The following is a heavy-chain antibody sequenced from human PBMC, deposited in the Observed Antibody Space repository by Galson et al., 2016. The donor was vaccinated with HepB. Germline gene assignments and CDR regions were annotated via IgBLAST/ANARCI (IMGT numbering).Heavy chain of an antibody. CDR2: IGGNGFQ. D-gene: IGHD6-19*01. CDR1: GFTFSSYP. J-gene: IGHJ4*02. Sequence: SLRLSCAASGFTFSSYPMAWVRQPPGKGLEWVSTIGGNGFQHYADSVKDRFTISRDNSRNTLYLQMNSLSAEDTAVYYCAREGHSSGHRGDFDCWGQGALVTVSS. V-gene: IGHV3-23*01. CDR3: AREGHSSGHRGDFDC.